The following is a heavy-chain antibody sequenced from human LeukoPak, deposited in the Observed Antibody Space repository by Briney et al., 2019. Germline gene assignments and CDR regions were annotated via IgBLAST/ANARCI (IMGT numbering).Heavy chain of an antibody. CDR3: ARSTSMVGIDY. CDR1: GGTFSSYA. CDR2: IIPVFGTA. Sequence: GASVKVSCKASGGTFSSYAISWVRQAPGQGLEWMGGIIPVFGTANYAQKFQGRVTITADKSTSTAYMELSSLRSEDTTVYYCARSTSMVGIDYWGQGTLVTVSS. D-gene: IGHD5-18*01. V-gene: IGHV1-69*06. J-gene: IGHJ4*02.